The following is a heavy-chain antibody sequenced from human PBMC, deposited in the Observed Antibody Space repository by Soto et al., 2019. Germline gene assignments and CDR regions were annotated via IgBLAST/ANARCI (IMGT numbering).Heavy chain of an antibody. V-gene: IGHV3-15*01. J-gene: IGHJ4*02. D-gene: IGHD1-1*01. CDR3: VEGWNDF. Sequence: EVQVVESGGDLVEPGGSLRLSCETSGFMFSSAWMSWVRQAPGKGLEWVARIKSKKDGGARDYAAPVKGRSSISRDDSKTTVYMQMNSLRAEDTALYYCVEGWNDFWGQGTLVTVSS. CDR1: GFMFSSAW. CDR2: IKSKKDGGAR.